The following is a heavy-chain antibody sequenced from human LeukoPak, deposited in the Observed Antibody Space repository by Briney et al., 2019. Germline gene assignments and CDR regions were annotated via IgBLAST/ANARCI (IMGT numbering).Heavy chain of an antibody. Sequence: PSETLSLTCTVSGDSISSYFWSWIRQPPGKGLEWIGYVHSSGSTSYNPSLQPRVTISVDPSRTLFSLNLRSVPAADTAVYCCARDSHSLDMATPGGFDPWGQGTLVTVSS. J-gene: IGHJ5*02. CDR3: ARDSHSLDMATPGGFDP. V-gene: IGHV4-4*08. CDR2: VHSSGST. CDR1: GDSISSYF. D-gene: IGHD5-24*01.